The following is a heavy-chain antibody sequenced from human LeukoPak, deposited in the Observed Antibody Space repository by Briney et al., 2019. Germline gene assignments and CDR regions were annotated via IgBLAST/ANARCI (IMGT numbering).Heavy chain of an antibody. CDR2: ISAYNGNT. J-gene: IGHJ5*02. D-gene: IGHD3-10*01. Sequence: GASVKVSCKASGYTFTSYGISRVRQAPGQGLEWMGWISAYNGNTNYAQKLQGRVTMTRDTSTSTVCMELSSLRSEDTAVYYCARDPRPTYYYGSGSSDNWFDPWGQGTLVTVSS. CDR3: ARDPRPTYYYGSGSSDNWFDP. V-gene: IGHV1-18*01. CDR1: GYTFTSYG.